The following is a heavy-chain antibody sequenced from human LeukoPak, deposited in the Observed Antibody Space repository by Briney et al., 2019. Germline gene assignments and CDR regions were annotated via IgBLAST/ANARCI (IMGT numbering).Heavy chain of an antibody. D-gene: IGHD2-2*01. Sequence: PGGSLRLSCAASGFTFSSYAMHWVRQAPGKGLGWVAVISYDGSNKYYADSVKGRSTISRDNSKNTLYVQMNSLRAEDTAVYYCARVSCSSTSCPIGLYYFDYWGQGTLVTVSS. J-gene: IGHJ4*02. CDR1: GFTFSSYA. CDR2: ISYDGSNK. CDR3: ARVSCSSTSCPIGLYYFDY. V-gene: IGHV3-30*04.